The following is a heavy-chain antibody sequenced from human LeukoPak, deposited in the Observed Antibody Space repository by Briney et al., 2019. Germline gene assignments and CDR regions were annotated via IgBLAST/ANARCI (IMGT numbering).Heavy chain of an antibody. V-gene: IGHV4-59*08. CDR2: IYYSGST. J-gene: IGHJ2*01. CDR3: ASHESVTTLSNWYFDL. D-gene: IGHD4-17*01. Sequence: PSETLSLTCTVSGGSISSYYWSWIRQPPGKGLEWIGYIYYSGSTNYNPSLKSRVTISVDTSKNQFSLKLSSVTAADTAVYYCASHESVTTLSNWYFDLWGRGTLVTVSS. CDR1: GGSISSYY.